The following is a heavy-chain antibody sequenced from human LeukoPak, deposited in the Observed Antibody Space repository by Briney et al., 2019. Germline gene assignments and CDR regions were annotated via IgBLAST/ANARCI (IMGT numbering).Heavy chain of an antibody. V-gene: IGHV3-66*01. D-gene: IGHD4-17*01. CDR1: GFLVSSKY. CDR2: IYSGGST. CDR3: VRVDDYGDYPYYFDS. Sequence: GGPLRLSCAASGFLVSSKYMSWVRQAPGKGLEWVSVIYSGGSTYYADSVKGRFTISRDNSKNTVYLQMNSLRAEDTAVYYCVRVDDYGDYPYYFDSWGQGTLVTVSS. J-gene: IGHJ4*02.